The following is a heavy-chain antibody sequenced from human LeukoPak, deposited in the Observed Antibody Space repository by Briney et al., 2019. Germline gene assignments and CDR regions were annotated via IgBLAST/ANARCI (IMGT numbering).Heavy chain of an antibody. Sequence: HTGGSLRLSCAASGFTFSSYGMHWVRQAPGKGLEWVAFIRYDGSNKYYADSVKGRFTISRDNSKNTLYLQMNSLRAEDTAVYYCSGSGSLPTTYYYYVDVWGKGTTVTVSS. J-gene: IGHJ6*03. CDR2: IRYDGSNK. CDR1: GFTFSSYG. V-gene: IGHV3-30*02. D-gene: IGHD3-22*01. CDR3: SGSGSLPTTYYYYVDV.